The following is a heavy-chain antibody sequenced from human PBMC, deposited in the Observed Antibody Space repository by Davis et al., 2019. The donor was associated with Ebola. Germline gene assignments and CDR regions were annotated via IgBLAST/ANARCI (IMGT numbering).Heavy chain of an antibody. CDR1: GFTFNKYG. CDR3: ARATPPNY. J-gene: IGHJ4*02. Sequence: GGSLRLSCAVSGFTFNKYGMYWVRQAPGKGLEWVANIKQDGSEKYYVDSVKGRFTISRDNSKNTLYLQMNSLRAEDTAVYYCARATPPNYWGQGTLVTVSS. CDR2: IKQDGSEK. D-gene: IGHD2-15*01. V-gene: IGHV3-7*04.